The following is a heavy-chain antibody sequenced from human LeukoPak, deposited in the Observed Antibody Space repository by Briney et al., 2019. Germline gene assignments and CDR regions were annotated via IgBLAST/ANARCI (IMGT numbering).Heavy chain of an antibody. CDR2: IYHTGST. Sequence: SETLSLTCTVYGGSISSSSYSWGWIRQPPGKGLEWLGNIYHTGSTYYKPSLKSRVTISVDTSKNQFSLKLSSVTAADTSVYYCARGLREIECSGGSCSLGWFDPWGQGTLVTVSS. D-gene: IGHD2-15*01. CDR1: GGSISSSSYS. J-gene: IGHJ5*02. V-gene: IGHV4-39*01. CDR3: ARGLREIECSGGSCSLGWFDP.